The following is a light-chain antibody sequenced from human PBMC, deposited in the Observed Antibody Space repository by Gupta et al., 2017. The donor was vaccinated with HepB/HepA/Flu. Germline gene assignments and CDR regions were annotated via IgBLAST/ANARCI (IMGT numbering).Light chain of an antibody. CDR2: DVG. CDR3: SSYTGSSTLVV. Sequence: QSALTQPASVSGSPGQSIAISCTGSTSDVGRYNYVSWYQQHPGKAPKLIISDVGNRPLGVSDRFSGAKSGNTASLIISGLQAEDEADYYCSSYTGSSTLVVFGGGTKLTVL. V-gene: IGLV2-14*03. CDR1: TSDVGRYNY. J-gene: IGLJ2*01.